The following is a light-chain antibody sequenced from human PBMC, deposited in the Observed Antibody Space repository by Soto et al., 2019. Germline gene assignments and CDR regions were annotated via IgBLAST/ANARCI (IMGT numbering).Light chain of an antibody. CDR1: QSVSSY. J-gene: IGKJ5*01. CDR2: DAS. CDR3: QQRSNWPIT. Sequence: EIVLTQSPATLSLSPGERATLSCRASQSVSSYLAWYQQKLGQAPRHLIYDASNRATGIPARFSGSGSGTDFTLTISSLEPEDFAVYYCQQRSNWPITFGQGTRLEIK. V-gene: IGKV3-11*01.